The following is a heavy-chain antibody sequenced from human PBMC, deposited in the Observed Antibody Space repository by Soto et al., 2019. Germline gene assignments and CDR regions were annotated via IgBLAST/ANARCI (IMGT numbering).Heavy chain of an antibody. CDR3: ARDQHCGADCYVGQGAFDI. D-gene: IGHD2-21*02. CDR2: IYTSGST. Sequence: LSLTCTVSGGSISSYYWSWIRQPAGKVLEWIGRIYTSGSTNYNRSLKSRVTMSVDTSKNQFSLKLSSVTAADTAVYYCARDQHCGADCYVGQGAFDIWGKGTMVTVSS. J-gene: IGHJ3*02. CDR1: GGSISSYY. V-gene: IGHV4-4*07.